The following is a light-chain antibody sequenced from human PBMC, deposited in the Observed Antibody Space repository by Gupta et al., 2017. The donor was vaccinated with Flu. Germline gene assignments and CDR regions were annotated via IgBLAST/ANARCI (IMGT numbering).Light chain of an antibody. CDR2: GVS. V-gene: IGLV2-14*01. Sequence: QPALTQPASVSGSPGQSITISCSGTFSDIGGYNFVSWYQQHPGKAPKLIIYGVSNRPPGVSYRFSGSKSGDTASLTISGLQAEDEADYYCFSYTNIVSLYWIFGGGTKLTVL. CDR3: FSYTNIVSLYWI. CDR1: FSDIGGYNF. J-gene: IGLJ2*01.